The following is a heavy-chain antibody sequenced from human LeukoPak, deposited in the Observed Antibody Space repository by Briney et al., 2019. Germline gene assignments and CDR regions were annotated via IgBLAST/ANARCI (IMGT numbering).Heavy chain of an antibody. Sequence: GGSLRLSCAASGFTFGTYGMHWVRQAPGKGLEWVAVIWSDGNTKYYGDSVKGRFTISRDSSKNTLYLQMNSLRVEDTAMYYCARPYNYGVDSWGQGTLVTVSS. J-gene: IGHJ4*02. V-gene: IGHV3-33*01. CDR2: IWSDGNTK. CDR1: GFTFGTYG. CDR3: ARPYNYGVDS. D-gene: IGHD4/OR15-4a*01.